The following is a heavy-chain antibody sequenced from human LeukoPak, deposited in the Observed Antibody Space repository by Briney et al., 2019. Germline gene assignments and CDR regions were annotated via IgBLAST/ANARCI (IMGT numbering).Heavy chain of an antibody. J-gene: IGHJ4*02. Sequence: PGGSLRLSCAASGFTFSSYWMSWVRQAPGKGLEWVANIKQDGSEKYYVDSVKGRFTISRDNAKNSLYLQMNSLRAEDTAVYYCARESGYCSSTSCYVFLDYWGQGTLVTVSS. CDR3: ARESGYCSSTSCYVFLDY. CDR1: GFTFSSYW. V-gene: IGHV3-7*03. CDR2: IKQDGSEK. D-gene: IGHD2-2*01.